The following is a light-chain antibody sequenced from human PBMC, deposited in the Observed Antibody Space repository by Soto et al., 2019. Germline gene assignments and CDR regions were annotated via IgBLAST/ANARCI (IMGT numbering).Light chain of an antibody. Sequence: EIVLTQSPATLSLSPGERATLSCGASQNVSNSYLAWYQQKPGLAPRLLIYDASSRAIGIPDRFSGSGSGAAFTLTISRLEPEDFAVYYCQQYGTSRWTFGQGTKVEIK. CDR3: QQYGTSRWT. CDR1: QNVSNSY. CDR2: DAS. V-gene: IGKV3D-20*01. J-gene: IGKJ1*01.